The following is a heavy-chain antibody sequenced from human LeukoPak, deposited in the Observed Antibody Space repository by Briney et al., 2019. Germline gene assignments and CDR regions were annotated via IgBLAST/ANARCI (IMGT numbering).Heavy chain of an antibody. Sequence: PSETLSLTCTVSGGSISSDYWSSIREPPGKGLEWIGYIYYSGSTNYNPSLKSRVTISIDTSKNPLSLKLSSVTAADTAVYYCASELAAAGTVYWGQGTLVTVSS. D-gene: IGHD6-13*01. CDR1: GGSISSDY. CDR2: IYYSGST. J-gene: IGHJ4*02. V-gene: IGHV4-59*08. CDR3: ASELAAAGTVY.